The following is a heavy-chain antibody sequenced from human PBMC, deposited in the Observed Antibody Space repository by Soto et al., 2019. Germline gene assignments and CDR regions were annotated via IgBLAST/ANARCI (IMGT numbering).Heavy chain of an antibody. CDR1: GGSISSGGYY. J-gene: IGHJ4*02. D-gene: IGHD3-22*01. CDR3: ARANYYDSSGYYYVFNYFDY. Sequence: SSETLSLTCTVSGGSISSGGYYWSWIRQHPGKGLEWIGYIYYSGSTYYNPSLKSRVTISVDTSKNQFSLKLSSVTAADTAVYYCARANYYDSSGYYYVFNYFDYWGQGTLVTVSS. CDR2: IYYSGST. V-gene: IGHV4-31*03.